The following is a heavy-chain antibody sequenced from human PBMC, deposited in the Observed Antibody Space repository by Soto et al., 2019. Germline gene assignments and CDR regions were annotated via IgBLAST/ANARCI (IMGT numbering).Heavy chain of an antibody. CDR3: ARVSATGTRWIDP. D-gene: IGHD6-13*01. J-gene: IGHJ5*02. CDR2: ISYTGRT. Sequence: QVQLQESGPGLVKPSQTLSLTCSVSGGSINSGAYYWGWIRQPPGKGLEWIGYISYTGRTYSNPSPQSRVTIALDMSESQFSLKLTSVTAADTAVYFCARVSATGTRWIDPWGQGTLVTVSP. CDR1: GGSINSGAYY. V-gene: IGHV4-31*03.